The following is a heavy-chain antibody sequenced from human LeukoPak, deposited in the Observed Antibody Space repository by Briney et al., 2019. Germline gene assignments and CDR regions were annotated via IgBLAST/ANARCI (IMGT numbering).Heavy chain of an antibody. CDR1: RYTFTGYY. Sequence: ASVKVSCKASRYTFTGYYMHWVRQAPGQGLEWMGRINPNSGGTNYAQKFQGSVTMTRDTSINTAYMEVSRLRTDDTAVYYCARGGSTAGLKYNWFDPWGQGTLVTVSS. V-gene: IGHV1-2*06. CDR3: ARGGSTAGLKYNWFDP. D-gene: IGHD2-2*01. J-gene: IGHJ5*02. CDR2: INPNSGGT.